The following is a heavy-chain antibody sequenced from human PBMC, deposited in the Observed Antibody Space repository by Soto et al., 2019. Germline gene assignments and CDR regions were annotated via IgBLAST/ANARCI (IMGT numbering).Heavy chain of an antibody. V-gene: IGHV3-73*02. J-gene: IGHJ4*02. CDR2: IGRKAKNYAT. D-gene: IGHD6-19*01. CDR3: VRQWLVDSPLDH. CDR1: GFIFSGSA. Sequence: EVHLVQSGGGLVQPGGSLKLSCAASGFIFSGSAMHWVRQASGKGLEWVGRIGRKAKNYATEYGASVEGRFTISRDDPKDTTFLLMNSLKSEDTAVYFCVRQWLVDSPLDHWGQGTLVTVSS.